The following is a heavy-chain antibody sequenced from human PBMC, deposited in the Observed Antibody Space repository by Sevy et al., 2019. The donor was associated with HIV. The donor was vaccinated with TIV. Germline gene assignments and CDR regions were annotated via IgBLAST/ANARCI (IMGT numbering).Heavy chain of an antibody. J-gene: IGHJ4*02. Sequence: GGSLRLSCAASGFTFSSYGMHWVRQAPGKGLEWVAVISYEGSNKYYADSVKGRFTISRDNSKNTLYLQMNSLRAEDTAVYYCAKGRDGYKNYFDYWGQGTLVTVSS. V-gene: IGHV3-30*18. D-gene: IGHD5-12*01. CDR3: AKGRDGYKNYFDY. CDR2: ISYEGSNK. CDR1: GFTFSSYG.